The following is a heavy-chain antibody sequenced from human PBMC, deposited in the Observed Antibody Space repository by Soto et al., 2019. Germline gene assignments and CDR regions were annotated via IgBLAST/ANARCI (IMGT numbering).Heavy chain of an antibody. CDR3: ARGPWVPDYYDSSGYTDY. CDR1: GFTFSSYA. V-gene: IGHV3-30-3*01. D-gene: IGHD3-22*01. J-gene: IGHJ4*02. CDR2: ISYDGSNK. Sequence: QVQLVESGGGVVQPGRSLRLSCAASGFTFSSYAMHWVLQAPGKGLEWVAVISYDGSNKYYADSVKGRFTISRDNSNNTLCLHLNSLRAEDTAVYYCARGPWVPDYYDSSGYTDYWGQGTLVTVSS.